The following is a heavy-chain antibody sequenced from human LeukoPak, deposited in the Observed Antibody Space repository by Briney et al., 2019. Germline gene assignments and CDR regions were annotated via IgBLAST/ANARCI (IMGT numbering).Heavy chain of an antibody. V-gene: IGHV3-48*03. CDR1: GFTFSSYA. CDR3: ARGGPRLRRLVYYFDY. J-gene: IGHJ4*02. Sequence: GGSLRLSCEASGFTFSSYAMSWVRQTPGRGLEWVASILPSDGTGGGAHYADSVKGRFTISRDNAKNSLYLQMNSLRAEDTAVYYCARGGPRLRRLVYYFDYWGQGTLVTVSS. CDR2: ILPSDGTGGGA. D-gene: IGHD4-17*01.